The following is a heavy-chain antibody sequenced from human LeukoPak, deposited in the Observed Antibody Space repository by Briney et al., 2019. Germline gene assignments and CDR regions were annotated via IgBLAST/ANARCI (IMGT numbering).Heavy chain of an antibody. Sequence: GGSLRLSCAASGFSFSSYNMNWVRQTPGKGLEWVSSITSSSTYTFYADSVKGRFTISRDNAKNSLYLQMNSLRAEDTAVYYCARDDYGGNPPFDYWGQGTLVTVSS. CDR1: GFSFSSYN. D-gene: IGHD4-23*01. J-gene: IGHJ4*02. CDR3: ARDDYGGNPPFDY. V-gene: IGHV3-21*01. CDR2: ITSSSTYT.